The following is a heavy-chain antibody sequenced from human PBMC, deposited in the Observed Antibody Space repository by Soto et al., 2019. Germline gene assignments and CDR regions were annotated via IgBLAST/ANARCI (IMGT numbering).Heavy chain of an antibody. J-gene: IGHJ3*02. CDR1: GFTFSSYA. CDR2: ISGSGGST. Sequence: GGSLRLSCAASGFTFSSYAMSWVRQAPGKGLEWVSAISGSGGSTYYADSVKGRFTISRDNSKNTLYLQMNSLRAEDTAVYYCAKDLEANWGFLGDAFDIGGQGTMVTVAS. V-gene: IGHV3-23*01. D-gene: IGHD7-27*01. CDR3: AKDLEANWGFLGDAFDI.